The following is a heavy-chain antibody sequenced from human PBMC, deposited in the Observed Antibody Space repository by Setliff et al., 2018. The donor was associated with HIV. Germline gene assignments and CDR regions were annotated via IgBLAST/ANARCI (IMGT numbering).Heavy chain of an antibody. CDR1: GYSFFSSW. D-gene: IGHD5-12*01. V-gene: IGHV5-51*01. Sequence: GESLKISCQSSGYSFFSSWIGWVRQMPGKGLEWMGIIYPSDSDTKYSPSFQGQVTISADKSISTAYLQWSSLKASDTAMYYCARHGGYNPLDYWGQGTLVTVS. CDR3: ARHGGYNPLDY. CDR2: IYPSDSDT. J-gene: IGHJ4*02.